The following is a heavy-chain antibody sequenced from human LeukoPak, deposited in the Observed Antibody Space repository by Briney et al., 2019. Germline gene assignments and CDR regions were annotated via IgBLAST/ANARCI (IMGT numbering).Heavy chain of an antibody. J-gene: IGHJ4*02. D-gene: IGHD1-1*01. V-gene: IGHV3-30*01. CDR3: GAGNPDY. CDR2: LSFDGKGK. CDR1: GFTFQDYS. Sequence: PGRSLRLPCAASGFTFQDYSMHWIRQAPGKGLEWMTVLSFDGKGKFYADSVKGRFTVSRDTSKNTLFLDMNNVTVEDTAVYYCGAGNPDYWGRGTLVTVYS.